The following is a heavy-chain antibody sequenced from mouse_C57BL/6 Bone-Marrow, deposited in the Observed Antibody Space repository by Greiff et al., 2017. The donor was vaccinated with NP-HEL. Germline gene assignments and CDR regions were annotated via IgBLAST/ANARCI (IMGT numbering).Heavy chain of an antibody. V-gene: IGHV1-52*01. CDR2: IDPSDSET. D-gene: IGHD4-1*01. Sequence: QVQLQQPGAELVRPGSSVKLSCKASGYTFTSYWMHLVKQRPIQGLEWIGNIDPSDSETHYNQKFKDKATLTVDKSSSSSYMQLSSLTSEDSAVYYCARLTGTGYWGQGTTLTVSS. J-gene: IGHJ2*01. CDR3: ARLTGTGY. CDR1: GYTFTSYW.